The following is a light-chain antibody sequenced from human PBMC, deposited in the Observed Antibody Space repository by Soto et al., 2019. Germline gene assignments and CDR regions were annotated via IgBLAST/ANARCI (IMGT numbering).Light chain of an antibody. J-gene: IGKJ1*01. CDR1: QNMLSW. Sequence: IQMTQSPSTVSSSLGDRVTITCRASQNMLSWLEWYQQKQGKAPELLIYEASSLEGVGPSSFSGSGSGTEFTRTISNLQAEDSAVYHGHQYSNTFRTFGQGTKVDIK. CDR3: HQYSNTFRT. V-gene: IGKV1-5*01. CDR2: EAS.